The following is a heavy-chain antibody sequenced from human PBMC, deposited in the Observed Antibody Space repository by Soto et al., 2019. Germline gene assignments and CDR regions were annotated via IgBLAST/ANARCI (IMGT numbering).Heavy chain of an antibody. CDR2: IYPGDSDT. V-gene: IGHV5-51*01. J-gene: IGHJ4*02. D-gene: IGHD3-22*01. Sequence: SLKVSWKGSGYSFTSYWIGWVRQMPGKGLEWMGIIYPGDSDTRYSPYFQGQVTISADKSISTAYLQWSSLKASDTAMYHCERSTYYYDSSTVGYWGQGTLVTVSS. CDR1: GYSFTSYW. CDR3: ERSTYYYDSSTVGY.